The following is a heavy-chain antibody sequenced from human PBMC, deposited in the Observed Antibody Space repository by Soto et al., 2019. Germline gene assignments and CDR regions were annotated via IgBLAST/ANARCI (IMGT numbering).Heavy chain of an antibody. CDR2: ISGSGGST. D-gene: IGHD1-20*01. J-gene: IGHJ4*02. CDR1: GFTFSSYA. CDR3: AKDGSRGITGTIRHVRYIDY. V-gene: IGHV3-23*01. Sequence: GGSLRLSCAASGFTFSSYAMSWVRQAPGKGLEWVSAISGSGGSTYYADSVKGRFTISRDNSKNTLYLQMNSLRAEDTAVYYCAKDGSRGITGTIRHVRYIDYWGQGTLVTVSS.